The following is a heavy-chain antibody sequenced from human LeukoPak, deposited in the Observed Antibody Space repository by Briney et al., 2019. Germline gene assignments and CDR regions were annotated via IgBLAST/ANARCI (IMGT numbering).Heavy chain of an antibody. V-gene: IGHV4-59*01. CDR1: GGSISSYY. CDR2: IYYSGST. Sequence: KSSETLSLTCTVSGGSISSYYWSWIRQPPGKGLEWIGYIYYSGSTSYNPSLKSRVTISVDTSKNQFSLKLSSVTAADAAVYYCARTHLSGWYDYWGQGTLVTVSS. D-gene: IGHD6-19*01. J-gene: IGHJ4*02. CDR3: ARTHLSGWYDY.